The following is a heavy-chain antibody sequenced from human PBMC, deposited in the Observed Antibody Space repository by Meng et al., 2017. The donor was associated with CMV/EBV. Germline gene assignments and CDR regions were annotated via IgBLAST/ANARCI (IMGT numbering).Heavy chain of an antibody. CDR1: GFTFSSYE. D-gene: IGHD2-15*01. Sequence: GESLKISCAASGFTFSSYEMNWVRQAPGKGLEWVSDISSSGSTIYYADSVKGRFTISRDNAKNTLYLQMNSLRAEDTAVYYCARAWLSSVVAATPNYYYGMDVWGQGTTVTVSS. CDR3: ARAWLSSVVAATPNYYYGMDV. V-gene: IGHV3-48*03. CDR2: ISSSGSTI. J-gene: IGHJ6*02.